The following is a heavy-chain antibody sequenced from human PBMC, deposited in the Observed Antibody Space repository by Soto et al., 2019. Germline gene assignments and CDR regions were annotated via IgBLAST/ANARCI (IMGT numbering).Heavy chain of an antibody. J-gene: IGHJ4*02. CDR1: RFTFSSYG. CDR2: ISHDGSNK. D-gene: IGHD3-16*02. Sequence: GGSLRLSCTSSRFTFSSYGMHWVRQAPGKGLGWVAVISHDGSNKYYADSVKGRFTISRDNSKNTLYLQMNSLRAEDTAVYYCAKDDNYDYVWGTYRSLYFDYWGRGTLVTVSS. V-gene: IGHV3-30*18. CDR3: AKDDNYDYVWGTYRSLYFDY.